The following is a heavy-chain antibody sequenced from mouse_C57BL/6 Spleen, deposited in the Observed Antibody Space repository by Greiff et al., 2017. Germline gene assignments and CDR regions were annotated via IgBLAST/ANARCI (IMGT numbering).Heavy chain of an antibody. CDR2: INPNNGGT. CDR1: GYTFTDYN. V-gene: IGHV1-22*01. CDR3: ARELLRSYAMDY. Sequence: VQLQQSGPELVKPGASVKMSCKASGYTFTDYNMHWVKQSHGKSLEWIGYINPNNGGTSYNQKFKGKATLTVNKSSSTAYMELRSLTSEESAVYYCARELLRSYAMDYWGQGTSVTVSS. D-gene: IGHD1-1*01. J-gene: IGHJ4*01.